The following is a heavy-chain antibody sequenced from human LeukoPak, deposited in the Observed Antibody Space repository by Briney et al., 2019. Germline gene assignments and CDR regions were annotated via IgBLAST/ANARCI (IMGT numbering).Heavy chain of an antibody. Sequence: ETLSLTCTVAGGSISSYYWSWCRQPPGRGVEGIGYIYYSGSTNYNPSLKSRVTISVDTSKNQFSLKLSSVTAADTAVYYCSRQLAVAGSGVSWFDPWGQGTLVTVSS. V-gene: IGHV4-59*01. D-gene: IGHD6-19*01. CDR1: GGSISSYY. CDR2: IYYSGST. CDR3: SRQLAVAGSGVSWFDP. J-gene: IGHJ5*02.